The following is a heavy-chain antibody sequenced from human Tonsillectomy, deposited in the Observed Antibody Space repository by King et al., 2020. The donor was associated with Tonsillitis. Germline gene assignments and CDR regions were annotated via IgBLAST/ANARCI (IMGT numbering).Heavy chain of an antibody. J-gene: IGHJ4*02. CDR1: GLFISSGAYY. CDR3: ARVITAAVYLDY. V-gene: IGHV4-31*11. CDR2: IYYSSRT. Sequence: QVQLQESGPGLVKASQTRSLTCAVSGLFISSGAYYVSCIRQHRVKGLELVGFIYYSSRTYYNPSLKSRVTLSVDTSKNQFSLNLSSVTAADTAVYYCARVITAAVYLDYWGQGTLVTVSS. D-gene: IGHD6-13*01.